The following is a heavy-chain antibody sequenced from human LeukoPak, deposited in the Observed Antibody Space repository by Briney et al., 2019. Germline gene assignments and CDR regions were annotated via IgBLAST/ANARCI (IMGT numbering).Heavy chain of an antibody. CDR1: GGSINSGGYY. Sequence: SETLSLTCTVSGGSINSGGYYWSWIRQHPGKGLEWIGYIYYSGSTYYNPSLKSRVTISVDTSKNQFSLKLSSVTAADTAVYYCARGGGIAAAGTALDWFDPWGQGTLVTVSS. D-gene: IGHD6-13*01. J-gene: IGHJ5*02. V-gene: IGHV4-31*03. CDR3: ARGGGIAAAGTALDWFDP. CDR2: IYYSGST.